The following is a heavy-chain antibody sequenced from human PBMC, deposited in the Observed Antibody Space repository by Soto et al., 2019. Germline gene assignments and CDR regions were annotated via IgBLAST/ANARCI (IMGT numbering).Heavy chain of an antibody. D-gene: IGHD3-10*01. Sequence: SETLSLTCTVSGGSISSGDYYWSWIRQPPGKGLEWIGDIYYSGSTYYNPSLKSRVTISVDTSKNQFSLKLSSVPAADTAVYYCARDNIDNYYGSGPYYYYYGMDVWGQGTTVTVSS. CDR2: IYYSGST. CDR1: GGSISSGDYY. CDR3: ARDNIDNYYGSGPYYYYYGMDV. J-gene: IGHJ6*02. V-gene: IGHV4-30-4*01.